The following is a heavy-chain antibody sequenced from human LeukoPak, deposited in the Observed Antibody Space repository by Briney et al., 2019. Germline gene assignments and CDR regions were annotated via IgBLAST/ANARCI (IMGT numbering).Heavy chain of an antibody. V-gene: IGHV3-21*01. CDR3: ARDRIGYSSGWFDY. CDR2: ISSSSSYI. Sequence: GGSLRLSCAPSGFTFSSYSMNWVRQAPGKGLEWVSSISSSSSYIYYADSVKGRFTISRDNAKNSLYLQMNSLRAEDTAVYYCARDRIGYSSGWFDYWGQGTLVSVSS. CDR1: GFTFSSYS. J-gene: IGHJ4*02. D-gene: IGHD6-19*01.